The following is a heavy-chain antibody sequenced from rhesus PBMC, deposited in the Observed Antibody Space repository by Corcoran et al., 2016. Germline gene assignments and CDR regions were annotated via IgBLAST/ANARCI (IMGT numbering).Heavy chain of an antibody. CDR1: GFTFSNSW. Sequence: EVQLVESGAGLVKPGGSLRPSCAAPGFTFSNSWIRWFRQTPGKVLWGVARIKRKADGETTDYAASVKGRFTISIDDSKNTLYLKMNSLKTEDTAVYYCTTVGTVTFFDYWGQGVLVTVSS. CDR2: IKRKADGETT. D-gene: IGHD4-23*01. J-gene: IGHJ4*01. V-gene: IGHV3-30*02. CDR3: TTVGTVTFFDY.